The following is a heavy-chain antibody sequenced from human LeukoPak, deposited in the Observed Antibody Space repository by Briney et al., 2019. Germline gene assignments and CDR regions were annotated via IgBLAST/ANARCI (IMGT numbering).Heavy chain of an antibody. CDR1: GYTFTSYY. Sequence: ASVKGSCKASGYTFTSYYMHWVRQAPGQGLEWMGIINPSGGSTSYAQKFQGRVTMTRDTSTSTVYMELSSLRSEDTAVYYCARDRGWSGDCSSTSCYVYIDYWGQGTLVTVSS. V-gene: IGHV1-46*01. CDR3: ARDRGWSGDCSSTSCYVYIDY. J-gene: IGHJ4*02. CDR2: INPSGGST. D-gene: IGHD2-2*01.